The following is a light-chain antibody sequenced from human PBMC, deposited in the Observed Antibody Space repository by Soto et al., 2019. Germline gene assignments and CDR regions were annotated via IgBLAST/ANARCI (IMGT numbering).Light chain of an antibody. CDR1: RNINNN. V-gene: IGKV1-39*01. J-gene: IGKJ2*01. CDR3: QQSYSTPRT. Sequence: DIQMTQSPSSLSASVGDRVTITYRAGRNINNNLNWYQQKPGKAPSLLIYTASNLQSGVPSRFSGSRSGTDFTLTISSLQPDDFATYYCQQSYSTPRTFGQGTML. CDR2: TAS.